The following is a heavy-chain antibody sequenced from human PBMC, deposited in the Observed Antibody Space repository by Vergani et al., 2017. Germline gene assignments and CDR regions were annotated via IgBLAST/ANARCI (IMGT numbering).Heavy chain of an antibody. CDR3: ARFVPQMEQPHY. V-gene: IGHV4-61*02. D-gene: IGHD5-24*01. CDR2: IYTSGST. Sequence: QVQLQESGPGLVKPSQTLSLSCSVSGGSISSGDYYWTWIRQPAGKGLQYLVRIYTSGSTNYNPSLRRRRSMSRDTSKNQFSLKIMSVTAADTAVYYCARFVPQMEQPHYGGQGIRVTVSS. J-gene: IGHJ4*02. CDR1: GGSISSGDYY.